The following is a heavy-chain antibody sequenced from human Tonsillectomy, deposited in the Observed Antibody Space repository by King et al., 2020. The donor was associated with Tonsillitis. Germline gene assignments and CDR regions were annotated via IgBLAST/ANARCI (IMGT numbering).Heavy chain of an antibody. CDR2: IRYDGSNK. Sequence: QLVQSGGGVVQPGGSLRLSCAAPGFTFSSYGMNWGRQAPGKGLEWVAFIRYDGSNKYYADSVKGRFTISRDNSKNTLYLQMNSLRAGDTAVYYCAKDQAQGFPKTTCDYWGQGTLVTVSS. J-gene: IGHJ4*02. CDR3: AKDQAQGFPKTTCDY. V-gene: IGHV3-30*02. D-gene: IGHD1-1*01. CDR1: GFTFSSYG.